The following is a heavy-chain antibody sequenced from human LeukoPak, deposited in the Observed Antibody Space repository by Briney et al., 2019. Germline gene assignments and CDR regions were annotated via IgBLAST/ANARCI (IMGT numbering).Heavy chain of an antibody. CDR2: IYYSGST. D-gene: IGHD2-15*01. Sequence: PSETLSLTCTVSGGSISSYYWSWIRQPPGKGLEWIGYIYYSGSTNYNPSLKSRVTISVDTSKNQFSLKLSSVTAADPAVYYCARVVVVAATPHWYFDLWGRGTLVTVSS. CDR3: ARVVVVAATPHWYFDL. J-gene: IGHJ2*01. V-gene: IGHV4-59*01. CDR1: GGSISSYY.